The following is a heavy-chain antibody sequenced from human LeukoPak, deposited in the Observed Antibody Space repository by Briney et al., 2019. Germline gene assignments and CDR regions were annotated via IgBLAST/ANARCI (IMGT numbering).Heavy chain of an antibody. CDR3: AKDVYGTRNPCYFDY. CDR2: ISGSGGST. D-gene: IGHD1-1*01. J-gene: IGHJ4*02. Sequence: GGSLRLSCAASGFTFSSYAMSWVRQAPGKGLEWVSAISGSGGSTYYADSVKGRFTISRDNSKNTLYLQMNSLRAEDTAVYYCAKDVYGTRNPCYFDYWGQGTLVTVSS. CDR1: GFTFSSYA. V-gene: IGHV3-23*01.